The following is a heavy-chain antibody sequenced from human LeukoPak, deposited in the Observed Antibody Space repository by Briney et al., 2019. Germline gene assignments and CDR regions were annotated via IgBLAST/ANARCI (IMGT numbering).Heavy chain of an antibody. D-gene: IGHD6-19*01. CDR2: ISSSGSTI. Sequence: KAGGSLRLSCAASEFIVSINYMSWIRQAPGKGLEWVSYISSSGSTIYYADSVKGRFTISRDNAKNSLYLQMNSLRAEDTAVYYCARAGGWSHYYMDVWGKGTTVTVSS. CDR3: ARAGGWSHYYMDV. CDR1: EFIVSINY. V-gene: IGHV3-11*04. J-gene: IGHJ6*03.